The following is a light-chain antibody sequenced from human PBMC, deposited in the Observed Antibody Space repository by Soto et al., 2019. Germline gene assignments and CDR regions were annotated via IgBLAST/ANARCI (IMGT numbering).Light chain of an antibody. CDR2: WAS. Sequence: DSVMTQSPDSLTVSMDERATINCKSSQSVLYSSSDKNYLAWYQQKPGQPPKLLIYWASTRESGVPDRFSGSGSGTEFTLTISSLQSEDFAVYYCQQYNNWPLDFGQGTLLEVK. J-gene: IGKJ5*01. V-gene: IGKV4-1*01. CDR1: QSVLYSSSDKNY. CDR3: QQYNNWPLD.